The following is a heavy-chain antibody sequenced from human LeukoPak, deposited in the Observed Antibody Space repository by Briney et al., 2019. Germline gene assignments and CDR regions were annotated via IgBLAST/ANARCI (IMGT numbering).Heavy chain of an antibody. CDR2: MNPNSGNT. D-gene: IGHD6-13*01. CDR1: GYTFTSYD. Sequence: GASVKVSFKASGYTFTSYDINWVRQATGQGLEWMGWMNPNSGNTGYAQKFQCRVTMTRNTSISTAYMELSSLRSEDTAVYYCAIGQQLVRGAFDIWGQGTIVPVSS. CDR3: AIGQQLVRGAFDI. V-gene: IGHV1-8*01. J-gene: IGHJ3*02.